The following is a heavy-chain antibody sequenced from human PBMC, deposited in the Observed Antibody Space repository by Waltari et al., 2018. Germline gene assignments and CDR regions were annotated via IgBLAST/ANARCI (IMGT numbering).Heavy chain of an antibody. D-gene: IGHD3-3*01. Sequence: LTCAVYGGSFSGYYWSWIRQPPGKGLEWIGEINHSGSTNYNPSLKSRVTISVDTSKNQFSLKLSSVTAADTAVYYCARGGTYYDFWSGYPHWYLDLWGRGTLVTVSS. CDR3: ARGGTYYDFWSGYPHWYLDL. CDR2: INHSGST. J-gene: IGHJ2*01. CDR1: GGSFSGYY. V-gene: IGHV4-34*01.